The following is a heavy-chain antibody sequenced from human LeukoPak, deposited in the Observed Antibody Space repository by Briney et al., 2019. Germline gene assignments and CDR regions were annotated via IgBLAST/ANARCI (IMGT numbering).Heavy chain of an antibody. D-gene: IGHD6-13*01. CDR1: GYTFTGYY. CDR3: ARDRGPLWQQLVQGFDY. V-gene: IGHV1-2*02. J-gene: IGHJ4*02. Sequence: ASVKVSCKASGYTFTGYYMHWVRQAPGQGLDWMGWFNPNSRGTNYAQKFQGRVTMTRDTSISTAYMELSRLRSDDTAVYYCARDRGPLWQQLVQGFDYWGQGTLVTVSS. CDR2: FNPNSRGT.